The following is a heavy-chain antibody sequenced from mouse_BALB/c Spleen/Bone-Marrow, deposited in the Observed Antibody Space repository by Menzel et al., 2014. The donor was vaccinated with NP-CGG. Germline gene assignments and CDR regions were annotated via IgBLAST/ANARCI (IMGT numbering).Heavy chain of an antibody. CDR3: ARRYGSSRYYFDY. D-gene: IGHD1-1*01. CDR1: GYSFTSYY. CDR2: IFPGSGNT. V-gene: IGHV1-66*01. Sequence: QVQLQQSGPELVKPGASVKISCKASGYSFTSYYIHWVKQRPGQGLEWIGWIFPGSGNTKYNEKFKGKATLTADTSSSTAYMQLSSLTSEDSAVYFCARRYGSSRYYFDYWGQGTTLTVSS. J-gene: IGHJ2*01.